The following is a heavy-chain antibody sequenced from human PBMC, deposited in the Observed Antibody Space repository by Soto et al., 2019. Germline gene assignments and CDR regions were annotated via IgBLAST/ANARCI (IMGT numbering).Heavy chain of an antibody. Sequence: EVQLVESGGGLVQPGGSLRLSCTASGFTISTYAMNWVRQAPGKGLEWVSSITRTGNYIYYADSLKGRFTISRDNAKNSLYLEMNNLRAEDTAVYFCVRGTYSRRPDEGEFWGQGTLLTVSS. CDR2: ITRTGNYI. V-gene: IGHV3-21*02. CDR1: GFTISTYA. J-gene: IGHJ4*02. D-gene: IGHD6-13*01. CDR3: VRGTYSRRPDEGEF.